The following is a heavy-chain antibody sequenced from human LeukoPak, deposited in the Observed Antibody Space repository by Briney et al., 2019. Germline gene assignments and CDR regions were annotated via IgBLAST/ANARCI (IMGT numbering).Heavy chain of an antibody. J-gene: IGHJ6*02. CDR2: IIPMLSTT. Sequence: SVKVSCKASGDTFSIYAFNWVRQAPGQGLEWLGGIIPMLSTTNYAQKFQGRVTITADESTNTGYIELSSLTSEDTALYYCARNKGVSSSHYYYYYAMDVWGQGTTVTVSS. CDR1: GDTFSIYA. CDR3: ARNKGVSSSHYYYYYAMDV. D-gene: IGHD6-6*01. V-gene: IGHV1-69*01.